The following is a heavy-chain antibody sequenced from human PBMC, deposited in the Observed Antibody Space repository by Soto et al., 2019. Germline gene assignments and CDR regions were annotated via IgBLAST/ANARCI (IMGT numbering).Heavy chain of an antibody. J-gene: IGHJ6*02. CDR1: GGTFSSYA. CDR3: ARGASSVEDYYYYGMDV. Sequence: ASVKVSCKASGGTFSSYAISWVRQAPGQGLEWMGGIIPIFGTANYAQKFQGRVTITADESTSTAYMELSSLRSEDTAVYYCARGASSVEDYYYYGMDVWGQGTTVTVSS. V-gene: IGHV1-69*13. CDR2: IIPIFGTA. D-gene: IGHD3-16*01.